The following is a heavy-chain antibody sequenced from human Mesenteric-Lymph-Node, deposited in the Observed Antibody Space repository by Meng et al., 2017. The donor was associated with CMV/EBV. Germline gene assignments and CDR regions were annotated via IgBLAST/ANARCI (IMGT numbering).Heavy chain of an antibody. V-gene: IGHV4-34*12. CDR1: GGSLSGYY. CDR2: IIHGGRT. J-gene: IGHJ3*02. CDR3: AREKRHTYDSGSYYNVRPGDAFDI. Sequence: SETLSLTCAVYGGSLSGYYWNWIRQPPGKGLEWIGEIIHGGRTNYNPSLKSRVTISVDKSKNQFSLKLSSVTAADTAVYFCAREKRHTYDSGSYYNVRPGDAFDIWGQGATVTVSS. D-gene: IGHD3-10*01.